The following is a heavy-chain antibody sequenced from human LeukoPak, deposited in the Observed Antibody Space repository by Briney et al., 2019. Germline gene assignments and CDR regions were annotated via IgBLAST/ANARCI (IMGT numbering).Heavy chain of an antibody. Sequence: SETLSLTCAVYGGSFSGYYWSWIRQPPGKGLEWIGEINHSGSTNYNPSLKSRVTISVDTSKNQFSLKLCSVTAADTAVYYCARSGRYSSSWYFVSRWFDPWGQGTLVIVSS. CDR3: ARSGRYSSSWYFVSRWFDP. V-gene: IGHV4-34*01. CDR2: INHSGST. CDR1: GGSFSGYY. J-gene: IGHJ5*02. D-gene: IGHD6-13*01.